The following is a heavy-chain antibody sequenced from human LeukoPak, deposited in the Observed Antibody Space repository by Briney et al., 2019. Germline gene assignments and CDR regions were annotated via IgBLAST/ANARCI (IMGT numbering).Heavy chain of an antibody. D-gene: IGHD2-21*01. CDR2: INPNSGGT. J-gene: IGHJ5*02. CDR3: ARGADCGGDCFDP. CDR1: GFTFTSSA. V-gene: IGHV1-2*04. Sequence: ASVKVSCKASGFTFTSSAVQWVRQAPGQGLEWMGWINPNSGGTNYAQKFQGWVTMTRDTSISTAYMELSRLRSDDTAVYYCARGADCGGDCFDPWGQGTLVTVSS.